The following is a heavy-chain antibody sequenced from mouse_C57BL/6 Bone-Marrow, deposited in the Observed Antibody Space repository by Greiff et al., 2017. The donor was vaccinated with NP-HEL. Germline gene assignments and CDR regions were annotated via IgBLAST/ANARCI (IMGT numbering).Heavy chain of an antibody. Sequence: QVQLQQPGTELVKPGASGYTFTSYWMHWVKQRPGQGLEWIGNINPSNGGTNYNEKFKSKATLTVDKSSSTAYMQLSSLTSEDSAVYYCARSPPFLLFDYWGQGTTLTVSS. CDR3: ARSPPFLLFDY. J-gene: IGHJ2*01. CDR2: INPSNGGT. V-gene: IGHV1-53*01. CDR1: GYTFTSYW.